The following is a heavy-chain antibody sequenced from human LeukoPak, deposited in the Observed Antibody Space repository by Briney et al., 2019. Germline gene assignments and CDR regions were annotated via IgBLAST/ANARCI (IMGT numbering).Heavy chain of an antibody. CDR2: ISRSSSDI. CDR1: GFSFSSYS. D-gene: IGHD2-2*01. V-gene: IGHV3-21*01. J-gene: IGHJ4*02. Sequence: GGSLRLSCAASGFSFSSYSMSWVRQAPGKGLEWVSFISRSSSDIYHADSVKGRFTISRDNAKNSLYLQMNSLRAEDTAVYYCARDLPAAVDWGQGTLATVSS. CDR3: ARDLPAAVD.